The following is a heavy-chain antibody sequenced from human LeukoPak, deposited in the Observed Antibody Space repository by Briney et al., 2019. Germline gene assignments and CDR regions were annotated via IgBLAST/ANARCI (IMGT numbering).Heavy chain of an antibody. CDR1: GFTFSSYN. Sequence: GGSLRLSRAASGFTFSSYNMNWVRQAPGKGLEWVSSISSGSSYIHYADSVKGRFTISRDNAKNSLFLQMDSLRAEDTAVYYCAKDNYYYYYMDVWGKGTTVTVSS. CDR3: AKDNYYYYYMDV. V-gene: IGHV3-21*04. CDR2: ISSGSSYI. J-gene: IGHJ6*03.